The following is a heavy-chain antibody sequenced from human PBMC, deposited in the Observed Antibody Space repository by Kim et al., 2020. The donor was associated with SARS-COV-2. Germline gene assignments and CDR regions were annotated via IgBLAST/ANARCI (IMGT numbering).Heavy chain of an antibody. CDR3: AARYCNLTNCSLN. CDR2: IGTTTSHI. V-gene: IGHV3-21*01. J-gene: IGHJ4*02. Sequence: GGSLRLSCAASGFSFNIYGLSWVRQAPGKGLEWVSSIGTTTSHIYYADSLKGRFTISRDNARNSLYLQMNSLRGEDTAVYYCAARYCNLTNCSLNWGQGTLVTVSS. CDR1: GFSFNIYG. D-gene: IGHD2-2*01.